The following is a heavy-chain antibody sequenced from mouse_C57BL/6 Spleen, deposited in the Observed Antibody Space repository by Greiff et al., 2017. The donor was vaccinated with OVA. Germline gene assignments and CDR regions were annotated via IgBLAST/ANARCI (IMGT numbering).Heavy chain of an antibody. V-gene: IGHV5-12*01. CDR2: ISNGGGST. CDR1: GFTFSDYY. D-gene: IGHD1-1*01. J-gene: IGHJ3*01. CDR3: AREDHYYGSSYGAY. Sequence: VKLMESGGGLVQPGGSLKLSCAASGFTFSDYYMYWVRQTPEKRLEWVAYISNGGGSTYYPDTVKGRFTISRDNAKNTLYLQMSRLKSEDTAMYYCAREDHYYGSSYGAYWGQGTLVTVSA.